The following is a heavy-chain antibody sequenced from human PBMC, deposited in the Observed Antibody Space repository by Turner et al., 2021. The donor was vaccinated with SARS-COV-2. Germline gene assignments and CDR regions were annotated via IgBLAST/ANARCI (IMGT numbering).Heavy chain of an antibody. CDR1: GLIVSSNY. V-gene: IGHV3-53*02. J-gene: IGHJ6*02. D-gene: IGHD6-13*01. CDR2: IYSGGST. CDR3: ARDLGTYGVDV. Sequence: EVQLVETGGGLIQPGGSLRLSCAASGLIVSSNYMNWVRQAPGKGLEWVSVIYSGGSTYYADSVKSRFTISRDNSKNTLYLQMNSLRAEDTAVYYCARDLGTYGVDVWGQGTTVTVSS.